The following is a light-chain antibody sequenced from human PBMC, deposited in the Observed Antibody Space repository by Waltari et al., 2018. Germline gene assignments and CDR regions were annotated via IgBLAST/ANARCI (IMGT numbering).Light chain of an antibody. CDR3: SSYTSSSTLNWV. CDR1: RSNVGGYNY. V-gene: IGLV2-14*03. J-gene: IGLJ3*02. CDR2: DVS. Sequence: QSALTQPASVSGSPGNSITISCTGTRSNVGGYNYVSWYQQHPGKAPKLMIYDVSNRPSGVSNRFSGSKSGNTASLTISGLQAEDEADYYCSSYTSSSTLNWVFGGGTKLTVL.